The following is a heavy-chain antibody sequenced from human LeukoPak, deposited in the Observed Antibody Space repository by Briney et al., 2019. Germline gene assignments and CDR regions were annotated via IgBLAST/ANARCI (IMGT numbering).Heavy chain of an antibody. V-gene: IGHV4-34*01. CDR2: INHSGST. Sequence: KPSETLSLTCAVYGGSFSGYYWSWIRQPPGKGLEWIGEINHSGSTNYNPSLKSRVTISVDTSKNQFSLKLSSVTAADTAVYYCAATTEGRFDAFDIWGQGTMVTVSS. CDR3: AATTEGRFDAFDI. CDR1: GGSFSGYY. D-gene: IGHD4-17*01. J-gene: IGHJ3*02.